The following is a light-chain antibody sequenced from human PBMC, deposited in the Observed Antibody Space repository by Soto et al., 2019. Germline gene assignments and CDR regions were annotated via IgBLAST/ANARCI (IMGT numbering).Light chain of an antibody. V-gene: IGLV1-47*01. CDR2: RNN. CDR1: SSNIGSNY. J-gene: IGLJ2*01. Sequence: QSVLTQPPSASGTPGQRVTISCSGSSSNIGSNYVYWYQQLPGTAPKLLIYRNNQRPSGVPDRFSGSKSGTSASLAISRLQSEDDADYYCAAWDDSLSGPVFGGGTKLTVL. CDR3: AAWDDSLSGPV.